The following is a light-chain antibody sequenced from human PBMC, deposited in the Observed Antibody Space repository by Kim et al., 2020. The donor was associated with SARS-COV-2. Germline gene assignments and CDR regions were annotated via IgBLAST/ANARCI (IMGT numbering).Light chain of an antibody. CDR3: SSYTDSSYFV. CDR1: TTDIGLNY. J-gene: IGLJ2*01. V-gene: IGLV2-14*03. CDR2: DVG. Sequence: QSALTQPASVSGSPGQSITISCTGTTTDIGLNYVSWYQHLPGKAPTLIIFDVGQRPSGVSYRFSGSKSGNTASLAISGLQAIDEGDYYCSSYTDSSYFVFGGGTKVTVL.